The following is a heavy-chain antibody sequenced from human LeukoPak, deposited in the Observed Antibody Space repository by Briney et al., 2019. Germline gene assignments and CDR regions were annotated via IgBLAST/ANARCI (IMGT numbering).Heavy chain of an antibody. CDR1: GYTFTSYD. CDR2: MNPNSGNT. V-gene: IGHV1-8*03. J-gene: IGHJ5*02. D-gene: IGHD3-10*01. CDR3: ARGFKTGYYGSGSYYP. Sequence: ASGKVSCKASGYTFTSYDINWVRHATGQGLEWMGWMNPNSGNTGYAQKFQGRVTITRNTSISTAYMELSSLRSEDTAVYYCARGFKTGYYGSGSYYPWGQGTLVTVSS.